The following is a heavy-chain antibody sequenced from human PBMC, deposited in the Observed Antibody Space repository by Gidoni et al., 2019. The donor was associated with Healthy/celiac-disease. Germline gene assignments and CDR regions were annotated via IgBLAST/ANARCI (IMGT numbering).Heavy chain of an antibody. CDR3: ARGGYSSSLVVDAFDI. CDR1: GFTFSRYG. CDR2: IWYDGSNK. Sequence: QVQLVESGGGVVQPGRSLRLSCAASGFTFSRYGMHWVRQAPGKGLEWVAVIWYDGSNKYYADSVKGRFTISRDNSKNTLYLQMNSLRAEDTAVYYCARGGYSSSLVVDAFDIWGQGTMVTVFS. J-gene: IGHJ3*02. D-gene: IGHD6-6*01. V-gene: IGHV3-33*01.